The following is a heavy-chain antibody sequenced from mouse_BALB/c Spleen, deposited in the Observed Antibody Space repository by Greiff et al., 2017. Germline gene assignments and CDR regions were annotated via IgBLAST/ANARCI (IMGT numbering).Heavy chain of an antibody. D-gene: IGHD3-1*01. J-gene: IGHJ1*01. Sequence: EVKLQESGPGLVKPSQSLSLTCSVTGYSITSGYYWNWIRQFPGNKLEWMGYISYDGSNNYNPSLKNRISITRDTSKNQFFLKLNSVTTEDTATYYCARAPSGLWYFDVWGAGTTVTVSS. CDR2: ISYDGSN. V-gene: IGHV3-6*02. CDR1: GYSITSGYY. CDR3: ARAPSGLWYFDV.